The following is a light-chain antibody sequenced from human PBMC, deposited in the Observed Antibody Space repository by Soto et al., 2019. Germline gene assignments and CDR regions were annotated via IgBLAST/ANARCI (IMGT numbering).Light chain of an antibody. J-gene: IGKJ1*01. V-gene: IGKV1-39*01. CDR1: QSISKS. CDR2: GAS. Sequence: DFQVTQSPSSLSAFVGDRVTITCRVSQSISKSLNWYQQKPGEAPELLIYGASKLQSGVPSRFSGSGSGTDFTLTISSLQPEDSASYYCQGSYSGPVAFGQGTKV. CDR3: QGSYSGPVA.